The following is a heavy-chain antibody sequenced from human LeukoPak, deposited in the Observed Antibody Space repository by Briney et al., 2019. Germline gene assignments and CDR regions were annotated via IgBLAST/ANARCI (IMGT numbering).Heavy chain of an antibody. CDR3: ARDRIPRYRSGGSCSLDP. V-gene: IGHV4-39*07. Sequence: SETLSLTCTVSGGSISSSSYYWGWIRQPPGKGLEWIGSISYSGSTYYNPSLKSRVTISVDTSKNQFSLKLSSVTAADTAVYYCARDRIPRYRSGGSCSLDPWGQGTLVTVSS. CDR2: ISYSGST. J-gene: IGHJ5*02. CDR1: GGSISSSSYY. D-gene: IGHD2-15*01.